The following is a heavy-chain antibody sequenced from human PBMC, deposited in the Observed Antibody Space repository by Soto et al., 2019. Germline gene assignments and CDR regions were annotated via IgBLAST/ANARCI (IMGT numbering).Heavy chain of an antibody. CDR3: AKAQELWLRVWYFDY. Sequence: GGSLRLSCAASGFTFSSYAMSWVRQAPVKGLEWVSAISGSGGSTYYADSVKGRFTISRDNSKNTLYLQMNSLRAEDTAVYYCAKAQELWLRVWYFDYWGQGTLVTVSS. J-gene: IGHJ4*02. D-gene: IGHD5-18*01. CDR2: ISGSGGST. CDR1: GFTFSSYA. V-gene: IGHV3-23*01.